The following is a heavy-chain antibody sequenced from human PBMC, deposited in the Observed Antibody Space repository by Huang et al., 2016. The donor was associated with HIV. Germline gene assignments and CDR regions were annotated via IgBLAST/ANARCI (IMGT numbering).Heavy chain of an antibody. CDR2: KSWNSGNI. D-gene: IGHD3-3*01. CDR3: AKDRNPSIILRTDYYYYGMDV. CDR1: GFTFDDYA. J-gene: IGHJ6*02. V-gene: IGHV3-9*01. Sequence: EVQLVESGGGLVQPGRSLRLSCAASGFTFDDYAMPWVRQAPGKGLEWVAGKSWNSGNIGYADSVKGRFTIARDNAKNSLYLQMNSLRAEDTALYYCAKDRNPSIILRTDYYYYGMDVWGQGTTVTVSS.